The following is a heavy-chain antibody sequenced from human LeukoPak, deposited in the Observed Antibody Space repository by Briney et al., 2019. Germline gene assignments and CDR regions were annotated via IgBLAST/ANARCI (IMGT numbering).Heavy chain of an antibody. V-gene: IGHV3-30*03. CDR3: AGLSGSYTGYFDY. Sequence: PGRSLRLSCAASGFTFSSYGMHWVRQAPGKGLEWVAVISYDGSNKYYADSVKGRFTISRDNSKNTLYLQMNSLRAEDTAVYYCAGLSGSYTGYFDYWGQGTLVTVSS. J-gene: IGHJ4*02. D-gene: IGHD1-26*01. CDR1: GFTFSSYG. CDR2: ISYDGSNK.